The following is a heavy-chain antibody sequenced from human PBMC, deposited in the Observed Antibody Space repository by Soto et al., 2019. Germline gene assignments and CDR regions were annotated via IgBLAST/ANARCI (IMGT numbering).Heavy chain of an antibody. CDR1: GYTFTSYA. J-gene: IGHJ4*02. CDR3: ARDRLHISSSITLDY. V-gene: IGHV1-18*01. CDR2: SNTYNGKT. Sequence: QVQLVQSGAEVKKPGASVKLSCKASGYTFTSYAISWLRQAPGQGLEWMGWSNTYNGKTDYAQNLQGRATMTTDTATNRAYMELRSTRSDDTAVYYCARDRLHISSSITLDYWGQGAQVTVSS. D-gene: IGHD6-6*01.